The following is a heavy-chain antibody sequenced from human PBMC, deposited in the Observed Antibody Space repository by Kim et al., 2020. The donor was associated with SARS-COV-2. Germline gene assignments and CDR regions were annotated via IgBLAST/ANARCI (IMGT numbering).Heavy chain of an antibody. J-gene: IGHJ6*02. V-gene: IGHV3-11*06. D-gene: IGHD6-6*01. CDR1: GFTFSDYY. CDR3: ARDSFIAARSTETYYYYGMDV. Sequence: GGSLRLSCAASGFTFSDYYMSWIRQAPGKGLEWVSYISSSSSYTNYADSVKGRFTISRDNAKNSLYLQMNSLRAEDTAVYYCARDSFIAARSTETYYYYGMDVWGQGTTVTVSS. CDR2: ISSSSSYT.